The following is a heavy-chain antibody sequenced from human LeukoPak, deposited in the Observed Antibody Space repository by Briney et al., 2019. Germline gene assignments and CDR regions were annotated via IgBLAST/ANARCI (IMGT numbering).Heavy chain of an antibody. J-gene: IGHJ4*02. CDR2: VDPEDGET. CDR1: VYTFTDYY. Sequence: EASVKVSCKVSVYTFTDYYMHWVQQAPGKGLEWMGLVDPEDGETIYAEKFQGRVTITADTSTDTAYMELSSLRSEDTAVYYCATLPRYCSGGSCYGWGQGTLVTVSS. D-gene: IGHD2-15*01. V-gene: IGHV1-69-2*01. CDR3: ATLPRYCSGGSCYG.